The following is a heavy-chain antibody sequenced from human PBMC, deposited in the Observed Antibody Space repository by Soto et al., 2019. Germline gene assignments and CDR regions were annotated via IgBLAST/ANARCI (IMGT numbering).Heavy chain of an antibody. CDR1: GYSISRGFY. CDR2: IYHTGNT. CDR3: ATKVGANDY. J-gene: IGHJ4*02. D-gene: IGHD1-26*01. Sequence: SETLSLTCAVSGYSISRGFYWGWIRQSPGKGLEWIGSIYHTGNTYYNASLRRRVTISVDTSKNQFSLKLNSVTAADTAVYYCATKVGANDYWGQGALVTVSS. V-gene: IGHV4-38-2*01.